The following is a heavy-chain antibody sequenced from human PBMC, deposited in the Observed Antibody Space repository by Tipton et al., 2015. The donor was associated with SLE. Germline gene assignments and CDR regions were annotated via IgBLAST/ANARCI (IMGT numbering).Heavy chain of an antibody. CDR2: IYHSGST. V-gene: IGHV4-38-2*02. D-gene: IGHD3-10*01. J-gene: IGHJ5*02. CDR3: ARDLRSGYGLGWFDP. Sequence: GLVKPSETLSLTCAVSGYSISSGYYWGWIRQPPGKGLEWIGSIYHSGSTYYNPSLKSRVTISVDTSKNQFSLKLSSVTAADTAVYYCARDLRSGYGLGWFDPWGQGTLVTVSS. CDR1: GYSISSGYY.